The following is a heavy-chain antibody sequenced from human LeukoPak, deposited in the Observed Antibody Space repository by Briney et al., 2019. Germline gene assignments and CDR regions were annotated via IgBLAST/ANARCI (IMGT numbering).Heavy chain of an antibody. CDR2: FFHKGST. J-gene: IGHJ4*02. CDR1: GYSITSAYY. D-gene: IGHD4-17*01. V-gene: IGHV4-38-2*02. Sequence: KSSETLSLTCTVSGYSITSAYYWGWIRQPPGKGLEWIGSFFHKGSTYYNPSLKSRVTISVDTSKNHFSLKLSSVTAADTAVYYCARENDYGDYGPAPAFDYWGQGTLVTVSS. CDR3: ARENDYGDYGPAPAFDY.